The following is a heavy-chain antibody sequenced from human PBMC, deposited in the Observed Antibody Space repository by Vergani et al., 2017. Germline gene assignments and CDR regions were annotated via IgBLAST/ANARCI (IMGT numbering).Heavy chain of an antibody. CDR2: INHSGST. CDR1: GGSFSGYY. CDR3: ASDSSWYGGVDY. D-gene: IGHD6-13*01. Sequence: QVQLQQWGAGLLKPSETLSLTCAVYGGSFSGYYWSWIRQHPGKGLEWSGEINHSGSTNYNPSLKSQVTISVDTSKNQSSLKLSSVTAADTAVYYCASDSSWYGGVDYWGQGTLVTVSS. J-gene: IGHJ4*02. V-gene: IGHV4-34*01.